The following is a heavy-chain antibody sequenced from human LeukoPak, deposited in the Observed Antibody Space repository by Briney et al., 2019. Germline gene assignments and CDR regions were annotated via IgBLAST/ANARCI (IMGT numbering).Heavy chain of an antibody. CDR3: ARDPGEYDSSGFFDY. J-gene: IGHJ4*02. V-gene: IGHV4-59*01. Sequence: PSETLSLTCTVSGGSISSYYWSWIRQPPGKGLEWIGYIYYSGSTNYNPSLKSRVTISVDTSKNQFSLKLSSVTAADTAVYYCARDPGEYDSSGFFDYWGQGTLVTVSS. CDR2: IYYSGST. CDR1: GGSISSYY. D-gene: IGHD3-22*01.